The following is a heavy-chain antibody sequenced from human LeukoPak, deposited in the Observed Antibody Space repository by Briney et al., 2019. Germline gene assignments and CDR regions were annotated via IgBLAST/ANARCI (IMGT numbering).Heavy chain of an antibody. J-gene: IGHJ5*02. D-gene: IGHD6-19*01. CDR1: GGSISSYY. Sequence: PSETLSLTCTVSGGSISSYYWSWIRQPAGKGLEWIGRIYTSGSTNYNPSLKSRVTMSVDTSKNQFSLKLSSVTAADTAVYYCARAPQWLVSNWFDPWGQGTLVTVSS. CDR3: ARAPQWLVSNWFDP. CDR2: IYTSGST. V-gene: IGHV4-4*07.